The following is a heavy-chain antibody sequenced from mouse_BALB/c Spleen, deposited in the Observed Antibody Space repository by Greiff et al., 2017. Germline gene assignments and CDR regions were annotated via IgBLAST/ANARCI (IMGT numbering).Heavy chain of an antibody. CDR1: GYPFTSYW. V-gene: IGHV1-69*02. CDR2: IYPSDSYT. J-gene: IGHJ4*01. D-gene: IGHD2-10*02. CDR3: TKYGNYDYAMDY. Sequence: QVQLQQSGTVLARPGASVKMSCKASGYPFTSYWLNWVKQRPGQGLEWIGNIYPSDSYTNYNQKFKDKATLTVDKSSSTAYMQLSSPTSEDSAVYYCTKYGNYDYAMDYWGQGTSVTVSS.